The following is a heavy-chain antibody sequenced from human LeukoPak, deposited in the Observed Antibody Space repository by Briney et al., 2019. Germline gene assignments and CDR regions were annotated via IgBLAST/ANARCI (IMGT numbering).Heavy chain of an antibody. Sequence: PSETLSLTCTVSGGSISSYYWSWIRQPPGKGLEWIGYIYYSGSTNYNPSLKSRVTISVDTSKNQFSLKLSSVTAADTAVYYCARRAYSSSALYYYYYYMDVWGKGTTVTVSS. CDR2: IYYSGST. CDR3: ARRAYSSSALYYYYYYMDV. J-gene: IGHJ6*03. V-gene: IGHV4-59*01. CDR1: GGSISSYY. D-gene: IGHD6-6*01.